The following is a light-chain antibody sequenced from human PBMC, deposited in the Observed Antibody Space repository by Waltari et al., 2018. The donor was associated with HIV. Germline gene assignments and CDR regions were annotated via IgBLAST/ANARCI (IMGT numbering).Light chain of an antibody. CDR1: HSLVKGDGNTF. CDR3: MQGTHWPPYT. Sequence: DVVMTQSPLSLPVSLGQPASISCRSSHSLVKGDGNTFWNWFQQRPGQSPRRLIYKVSNRDVGVPDRFSGNGSGTDFTLKISRVEAEDVGVYYCMQGTHWPPYTFGQGTNLEIK. CDR2: KVS. J-gene: IGKJ2*01. V-gene: IGKV2-30*01.